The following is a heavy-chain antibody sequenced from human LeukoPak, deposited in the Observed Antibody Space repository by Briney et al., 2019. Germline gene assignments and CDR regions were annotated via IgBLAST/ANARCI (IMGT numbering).Heavy chain of an antibody. CDR1: GNTFSRYG. CDR3: ARNVVVVVAATYAFDI. CDR2: INPSGGST. Sequence: ASVKVSCKASGNTFSRYGINWVRQAPGQGLEWMGIINPSGGSTSYAQKFQGRVTMTRDMSTSTVYMELSSLRSEDTAVYYCARNVVVVVAATYAFDIWGQGTMVTVSS. D-gene: IGHD2-15*01. J-gene: IGHJ3*02. V-gene: IGHV1-46*01.